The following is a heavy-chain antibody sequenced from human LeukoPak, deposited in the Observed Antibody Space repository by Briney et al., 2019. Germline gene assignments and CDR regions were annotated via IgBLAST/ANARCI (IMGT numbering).Heavy chain of an antibody. CDR1: GGSISGYY. CDR3: ARGTSCGSKCFFDY. J-gene: IGHJ4*02. CDR2: LDSSGST. D-gene: IGHD2-21*01. Sequence: PSETLSLTCKVSGGSISGYYWGWIRQPARKGLEWIGRLDSSGSTNYNSSLKSRVTMSIDRSQFSLRLTSVTAADTAIYYCARGTSCGSKCFFDYWGQGILVTVSS. V-gene: IGHV4-4*07.